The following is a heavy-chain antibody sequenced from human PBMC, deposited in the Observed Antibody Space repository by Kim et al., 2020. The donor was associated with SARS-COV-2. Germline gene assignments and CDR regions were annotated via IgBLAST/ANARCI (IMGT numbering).Heavy chain of an antibody. J-gene: IGHJ4*02. V-gene: IGHV1-2*06. D-gene: IGHD3-3*01. CDR2: INPNSGGT. CDR3: ARDRPSAHTNFDY. Sequence: ASVKVSCKASGYTFTGYYMHWVRQAPGQGLEWMGRINPNSGGTNYAQKFQGRVTMTRDTSISTAYMELSRLRSDDTAVYYCARDRPSAHTNFDYWGQGTLVTVSS. CDR1: GYTFTGYY.